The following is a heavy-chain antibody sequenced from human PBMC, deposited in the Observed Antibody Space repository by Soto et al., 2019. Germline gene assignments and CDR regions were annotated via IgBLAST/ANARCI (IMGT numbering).Heavy chain of an antibody. Sequence: GASVKVSCKASVYTFTSYGISWVRQAPGQGVEWVGWISACNGETNXAQKLQGRVXTTTDASTSTAXMELRXLRADDTAVYYCARHGGWIYGMDVWGQGTTVTDSS. CDR1: VYTFTSYG. CDR2: ISACNGET. CDR3: ARHGGWIYGMDV. J-gene: IGHJ6*02. D-gene: IGHD5-12*01. V-gene: IGHV1-18*01.